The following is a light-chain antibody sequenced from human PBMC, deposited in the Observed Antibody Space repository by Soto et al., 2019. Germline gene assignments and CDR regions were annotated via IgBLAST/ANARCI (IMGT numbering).Light chain of an antibody. V-gene: IGLV2-14*01. J-gene: IGLJ2*01. Sequence: QSALTQPASVSGSPGQSITISCSGISPDFGVSWCQHFPGKAPKLLIFEVSNRPSGVSTRFSGSKSDNMAFLTISGLQSEDEGLYHCSSYSSTTTLFGGGTKLTVL. CDR3: SSYSSTTTL. CDR2: EVS. CDR1: SPDFG.